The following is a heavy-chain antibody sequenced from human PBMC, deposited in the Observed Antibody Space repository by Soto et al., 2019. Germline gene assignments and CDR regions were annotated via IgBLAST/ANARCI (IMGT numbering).Heavy chain of an antibody. Sequence: GASVKVSCKASGYTFTSYGISWVRQAPGQGLEWMGWISAYNGNTNYAQKLQGRVTMTTDTSTSTAYMELRSLRSDDTAVYYCAREEFGEPFYYYYGMDVCGQGTRVTVYS. CDR2: ISAYNGNT. CDR3: AREEFGEPFYYYYGMDV. V-gene: IGHV1-18*01. CDR1: GYTFTSYG. D-gene: IGHD3-10*01. J-gene: IGHJ6*02.